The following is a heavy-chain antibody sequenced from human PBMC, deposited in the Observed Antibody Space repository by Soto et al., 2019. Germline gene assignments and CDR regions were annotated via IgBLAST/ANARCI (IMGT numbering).Heavy chain of an antibody. J-gene: IGHJ3*02. V-gene: IGHV4-59*08. Sequence: SSETLSLTCTVSGGSISSYYWSWIRQPPGKGLEWIGYIYYSGSTNYNPSLKSRVTISVDTSKNQFSLKLSSVTAADTAVYYCARSGYCSSTSCNSDAFDIWGQGTMVTVSS. CDR2: IYYSGST. CDR1: GGSISSYY. CDR3: ARSGYCSSTSCNSDAFDI. D-gene: IGHD2-2*01.